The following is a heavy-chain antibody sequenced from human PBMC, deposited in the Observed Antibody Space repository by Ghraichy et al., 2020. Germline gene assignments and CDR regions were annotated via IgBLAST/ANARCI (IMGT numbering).Heavy chain of an antibody. J-gene: IGHJ4*02. V-gene: IGHV3-23*01. CDR2: IFESGGST. CDR1: GFTFSNYA. CDR3: AREGAGGGVGYLVY. Sequence: GGSLRLSCAASGFTFSNYAMSWVRRAPGKGLEWVSAIFESGGSTFYSDSVKGRFTVSRDNSRNILYLQMNSLRAEDTAVYYCAREGAGGGVGYLVYWGQGTLVTVSS. D-gene: IGHD3-16*01.